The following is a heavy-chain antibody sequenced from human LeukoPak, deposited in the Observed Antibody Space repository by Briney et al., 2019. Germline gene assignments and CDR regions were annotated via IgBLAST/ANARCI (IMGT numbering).Heavy chain of an antibody. CDR3: ARAPPHSRGPFDP. CDR1: VYTFTSYG. V-gene: IGHV1-18*01. CDR2: ISAYNGNT. Sequence: ASVKVSCKSSVYTFTSYGISWVRQPPGQGREWMGWISAYNGNTNYAQKLQGRVTMTRDTSIITVYMEPGRRRSDDTAVYYCARAPPHSRGPFDPWGQGTLVTVSS. J-gene: IGHJ5*02.